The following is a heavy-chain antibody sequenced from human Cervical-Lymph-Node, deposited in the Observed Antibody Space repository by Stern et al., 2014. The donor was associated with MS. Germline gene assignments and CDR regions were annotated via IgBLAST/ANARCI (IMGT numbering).Heavy chain of an antibody. CDR2: ISYDGSNK. CDR1: GFTFSSYG. Sequence: QVQLVESGGGVVQPGRSLRLSCAASGFTFSSYGMHWVRQAPGKGLEWVAVISYDGSNKYYGDSVKGRFTISRDNSKNTLYLQMNSLRAEDTAVYYCAKDPDRYSPSWSGPPFDYWGQGTLVTVSS. CDR3: AKDPDRYSPSWSGPPFDY. J-gene: IGHJ4*02. D-gene: IGHD6-13*01. V-gene: IGHV3-30*18.